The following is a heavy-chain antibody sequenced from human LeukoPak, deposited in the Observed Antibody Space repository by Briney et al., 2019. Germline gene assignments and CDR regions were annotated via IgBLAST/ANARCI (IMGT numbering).Heavy chain of an antibody. CDR3: AKEYDCYGDSYTSLDS. J-gene: IGHJ4*02. CDR1: GFTFNRFT. D-gene: IGHD2-21*02. Sequence: GGSLRLSCAASGFTFNRFTLHWVRQAPGKGLEWVSLIDRKGAITSYADSVKGRFTISRDNRKQSLFLQMNSLRSEDTALYYCAKEYDCYGDSYTSLDSWGQGTLVTVSS. V-gene: IGHV3-43*01. CDR2: IDRKGAIT.